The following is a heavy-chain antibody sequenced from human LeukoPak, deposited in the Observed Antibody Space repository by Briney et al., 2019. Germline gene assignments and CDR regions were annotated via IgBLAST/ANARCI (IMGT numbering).Heavy chain of an antibody. CDR1: GFTFSSYS. Sequence: SGGSLRLSCAASGFTFSSYSMTWVRRAPGKGLEWVSSVSSASGYILYADSVKGRYTISRDNAKNSLYLQMNGLRADDTAVYYCARDPTHDYSDDSICYFDYWGQGTLVTVSS. D-gene: IGHD4-11*01. CDR3: ARDPTHDYSDDSICYFDY. J-gene: IGHJ4*02. CDR2: VSSASGYI. V-gene: IGHV3-21*01.